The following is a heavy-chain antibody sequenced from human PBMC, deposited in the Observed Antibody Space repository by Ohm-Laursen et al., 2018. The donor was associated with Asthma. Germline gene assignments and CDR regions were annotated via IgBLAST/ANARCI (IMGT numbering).Heavy chain of an antibody. J-gene: IGHJ4*02. V-gene: IGHV4-39*01. CDR1: GGSISSSSYY. Sequence: TLSLTCTVSGGSISSSSYYWGWIRQPPGKGLEWIGGIYYSGSTYYNPSLKSRVTISVDTSKNHFPLKLSSVTAADTAVYYCASLPMTTVTTFDYWGQGTLVTVSS. CDR2: IYYSGST. D-gene: IGHD4-17*01. CDR3: ASLPMTTVTTFDY.